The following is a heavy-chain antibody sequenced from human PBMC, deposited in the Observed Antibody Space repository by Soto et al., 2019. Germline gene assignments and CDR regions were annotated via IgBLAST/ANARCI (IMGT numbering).Heavy chain of an antibody. D-gene: IGHD2-21*01. J-gene: IGHJ4*02. Sequence: QVQLVQSGAEVKKPGASVKDSCKASGYTFTSYAMHWVRQAPGQRLEWMGWINAGNGNTKYSQKFQGRVTITRDTSASTAHTQLSSLRSEDTAVYHCARDNCLYSDYWGQGTLVTVSS. V-gene: IGHV1-3*01. CDR3: ARDNCLYSDY. CDR2: INAGNGNT. CDR1: GYTFTSYA.